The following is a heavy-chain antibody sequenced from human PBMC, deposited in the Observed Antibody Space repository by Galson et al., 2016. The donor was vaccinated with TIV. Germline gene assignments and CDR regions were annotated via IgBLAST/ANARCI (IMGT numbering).Heavy chain of an antibody. V-gene: IGHV1-8*01. CDR2: MSPSNGNT. CDR3: ARVYSSAWPVDYYYYYAMDV. D-gene: IGHD6-25*01. CDR1: GYTFTSFD. Sequence: SVKVSCKASGYTFTSFDISWIRQAPGQWLEWMGWMSPSNGNTGYAQKFRGRITMTRHPSTTTVYMELSGLTSEDTAVYYCARVYSSAWPVDYYYYYAMDVWGQGTTVTVSS. J-gene: IGHJ6*02.